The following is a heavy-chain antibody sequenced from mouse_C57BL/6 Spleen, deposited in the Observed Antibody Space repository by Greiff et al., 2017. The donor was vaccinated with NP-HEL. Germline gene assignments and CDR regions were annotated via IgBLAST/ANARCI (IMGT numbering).Heavy chain of an antibody. D-gene: IGHD1-1*01. CDR1: GYTFTSYW. Sequence: QVQLQQPGAELVRPGSSVKLSCKASGYTFTSYWMYWVKQRPIQGLEWIGNIDPSDSETHYNQKFKDKATLTVDKSSSTAYMQLSSLTSEDSAVYYCARSGGGSSFYWYFDVWGTGTTVTVSS. J-gene: IGHJ1*03. V-gene: IGHV1-52*01. CDR3: ARSGGGSSFYWYFDV. CDR2: IDPSDSET.